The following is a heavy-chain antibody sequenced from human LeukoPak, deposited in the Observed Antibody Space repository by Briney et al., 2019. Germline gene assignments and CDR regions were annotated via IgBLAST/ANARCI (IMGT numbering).Heavy chain of an antibody. CDR2: INPNSGGT. CDR3: ARDRVVGATTDIFDY. CDR1: GYTFTGYY. Sequence: ASVKVSCKASGYTFTGYYMRWVRQAPGQGLEWMGRINPNSGGTNYAQKFQGRVTTTRDTSISTAYMELSRLRSDDTAVYYCARDRVVGATTDIFDYWGQGTLVTVSS. D-gene: IGHD1-26*01. J-gene: IGHJ4*02. V-gene: IGHV1-2*06.